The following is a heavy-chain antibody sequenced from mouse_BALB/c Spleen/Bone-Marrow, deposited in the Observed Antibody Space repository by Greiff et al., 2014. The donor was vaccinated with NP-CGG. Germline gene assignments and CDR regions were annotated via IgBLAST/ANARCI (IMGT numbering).Heavy chain of an antibody. J-gene: IGHJ4*01. V-gene: IGHV2-9*02. CDR2: IWAGGST. Sequence: QVQLKESGPGLVAPSQSLSITCTVSGFSLTSYGVHWVRQPPGKGLEWLGVIWAGGSTNYNSALISRLSINKDSSKSQVFLKMNSLQTDDTAMYYCASYGGGAMDYWGQGTSVTVSS. CDR3: ASYGGGAMDY. CDR1: GFSLTSYG. D-gene: IGHD1-1*02.